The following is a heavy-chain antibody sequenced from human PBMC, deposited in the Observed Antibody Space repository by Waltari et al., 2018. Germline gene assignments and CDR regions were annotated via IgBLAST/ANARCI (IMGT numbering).Heavy chain of an antibody. CDR3: ARERGYDGFDF. Sequence: QVHLQESGPGLVIPSATLSLTRAVSRGPIRGSYWSWIRQPPVKGLEWIGYVYYPWTTHYNPSRKSRVTMSVDTSANQFSLKLASVTAADTAVYYCARERGYDGFDFWGQGTLATVSS. CDR1: RGPIRGSY. D-gene: IGHD3-16*01. V-gene: IGHV4-59*01. J-gene: IGHJ4*02. CDR2: VYYPWTT.